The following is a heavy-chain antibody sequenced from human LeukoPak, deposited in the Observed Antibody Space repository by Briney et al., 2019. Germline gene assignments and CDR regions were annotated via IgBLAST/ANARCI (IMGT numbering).Heavy chain of an antibody. V-gene: IGHV4-30-2*01. Sequence: SETLSLTCAVSGGSISSGCYSWSWIRQPPGKGLEWIGYIYHSGSTYYNPSLKSRVTISVDRSKNQFSLKLSSVTAADTAVYYCARLQRRYCSSTSCYLNWFDPWGQGTLVTVSS. CDR3: ARLQRRYCSSTSCYLNWFDP. D-gene: IGHD2-2*01. J-gene: IGHJ5*02. CDR1: GGSISSGCYS. CDR2: IYHSGST.